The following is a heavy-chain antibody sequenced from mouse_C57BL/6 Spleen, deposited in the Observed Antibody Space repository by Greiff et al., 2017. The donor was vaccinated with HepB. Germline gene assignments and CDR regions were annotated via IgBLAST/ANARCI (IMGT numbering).Heavy chain of an antibody. J-gene: IGHJ4*01. V-gene: IGHV7-3*01. CDR3: ARYYAGYYAMDY. CDR2: IRNKANGYTT. D-gene: IGHD4-1*01. CDR1: GFTFTDYY. Sequence: EVQGVESGGGLVQPGGSLSLSCAASGFTFTDYYMSWVRQPPGKALEWLGFIRNKANGYTTEYSASVKGRFTISRDNSQSILYLQMNALRAEDSATYYCARYYAGYYAMDYWGQGTSVTVSS.